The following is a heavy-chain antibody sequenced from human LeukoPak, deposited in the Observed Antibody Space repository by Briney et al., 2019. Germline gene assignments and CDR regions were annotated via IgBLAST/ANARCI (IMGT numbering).Heavy chain of an antibody. Sequence: GGSLRLSCAASGFSFSVYWMHWVRQAPGKGPVWVSRIKTDGSITDYVDFVKGRFTISRDNAKNSLYLQMNSLRAEDTALYYCAKALRITMVRGGFDYWGQGTLVTVSS. CDR3: AKALRITMVRGGFDY. J-gene: IGHJ4*02. CDR2: IKTDGSIT. D-gene: IGHD3-10*01. V-gene: IGHV3-74*01. CDR1: GFSFSVYW.